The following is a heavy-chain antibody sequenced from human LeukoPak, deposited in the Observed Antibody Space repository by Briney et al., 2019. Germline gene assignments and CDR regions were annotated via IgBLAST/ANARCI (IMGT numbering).Heavy chain of an antibody. CDR1: GFIVSNNY. J-gene: IGHJ4*02. V-gene: IGHV3-53*01. CDR3: ATRVSTSRSFDY. CDR2: IYSGGST. Sequence: GGSLRLSCAPSGFIVSNNYMTWVRQAPGKGLEWVSVIYSGGSTYYADSVKGRFTISRDNSKSTLYLQMNSLRAEDTAVYYCATRVSTSRSFDYWGQGTLVTVSS.